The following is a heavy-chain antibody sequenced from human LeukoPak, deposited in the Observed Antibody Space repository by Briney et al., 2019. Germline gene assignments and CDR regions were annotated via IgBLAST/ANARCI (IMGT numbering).Heavy chain of an antibody. Sequence: SETLSLTCNVSGGSISSNTYFWGWIRRPPGKGLEWIGSIRYSGSTYYNPSLKSRVIISVDTSKNQFSLNLSSLTAADTAVYYCATSDTVSTYNWFDPWGQGTQVTVS. J-gene: IGHJ5*02. CDR1: GGSISSNTYF. CDR3: ATSDTVSTYNWFDP. D-gene: IGHD5/OR15-5a*01. V-gene: IGHV4-39*01. CDR2: IRYSGST.